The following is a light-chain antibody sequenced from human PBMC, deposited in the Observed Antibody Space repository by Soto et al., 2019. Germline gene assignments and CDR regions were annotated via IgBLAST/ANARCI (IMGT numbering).Light chain of an antibody. CDR2: STS. Sequence: QAVVTQEPSLTVSPGGTVTLTCASSTGAVTSGYYPNWFQQKPGQAPSALIYSTSNKHSWTPARFSGSLLGGKAALTLSGVQPEDEAEYYCLLYYGGEVFGGGTQLTGL. V-gene: IGLV7-43*01. CDR3: LLYYGGEV. CDR1: TGAVTSGYY. J-gene: IGLJ2*01.